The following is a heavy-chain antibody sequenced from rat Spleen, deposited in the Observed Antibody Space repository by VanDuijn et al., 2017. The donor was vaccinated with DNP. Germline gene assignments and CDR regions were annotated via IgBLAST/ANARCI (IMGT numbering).Heavy chain of an antibody. D-gene: IGHD4-3*01. CDR3: ARQNIVRDWFFDF. CDR2: INSAGTT. Sequence: EVQLQESGPGLVKPSQSLSLICSVTGYSITSSYRWNWIRKFPGNKLEWMGSINSAGTTNYNPSLRSRISITRDTSKNQFFLHLNSVTTEDTATYYCARQNIVRDWFFDFWGPGTMVTVSS. J-gene: IGHJ1*01. V-gene: IGHV3-3*01. CDR1: GYSITSSYR.